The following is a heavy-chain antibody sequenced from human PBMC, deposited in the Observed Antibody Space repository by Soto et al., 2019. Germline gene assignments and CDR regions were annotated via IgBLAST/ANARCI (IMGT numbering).Heavy chain of an antibody. CDR1: GFTFSDYS. D-gene: IGHD2-2*01. CDR2: VSYSSSTI. J-gene: IGHJ4*02. Sequence: GGSLRLSCAASGFTFSDYSMNWVRQAPGKGLEWVSYVSYSSSTIYYADSVKGRFTISRDNAKNSLYLQMNSLRDEDTAVYYCARGTETSTSDPDEWGQGTMGTGS. CDR3: ARGTETSTSDPDE. V-gene: IGHV3-48*02.